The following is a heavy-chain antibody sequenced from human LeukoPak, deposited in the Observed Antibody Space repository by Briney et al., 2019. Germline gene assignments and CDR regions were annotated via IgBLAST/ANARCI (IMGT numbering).Heavy chain of an antibody. CDR3: ARHEDPPYGGWFDP. Sequence: SETLSLTCTVSGGSLSSYYWSWIRQPPGEGLEWIGYIYYSGSTNYNPSLKSRVTISVDTSKNQFSLKLSSVTAADTAVYYCARHEDPPYGGWFDPWGQGTLVTVSS. CDR2: IYYSGST. D-gene: IGHD4-17*01. CDR1: GGSLSSYY. J-gene: IGHJ5*02. V-gene: IGHV4-59*08.